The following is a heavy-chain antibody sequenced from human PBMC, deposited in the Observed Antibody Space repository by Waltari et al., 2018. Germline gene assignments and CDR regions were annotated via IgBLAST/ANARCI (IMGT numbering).Heavy chain of an antibody. J-gene: IGHJ4*02. D-gene: IGHD6-6*01. CDR2: IRGSGGST. V-gene: IGHV3-23*01. CDR3: AKGSQLVSPFDY. CDR1: GFTFSSYA. Sequence: EVQLLESGGGLVQPGGSLRLSCAASGFTFSSYAMSWVRQAPGKGLDGVSAIRGSGGSTYDADSGKGRFTISRDNSKNTLYLQMNSLRAEDTAVYYCAKGSQLVSPFDYWGQGTLVTVSS.